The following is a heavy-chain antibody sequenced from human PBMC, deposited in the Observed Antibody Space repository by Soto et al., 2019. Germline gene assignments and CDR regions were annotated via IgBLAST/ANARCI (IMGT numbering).Heavy chain of an antibody. V-gene: IGHV4-4*02. Sequence: SETLSLTCDVSGDSIGSNVWWIWVRQPPGKELEWIGEVYHNGLTDYNPSLRGRATMSADMSKNQFSLRVTSVTDADTAIYYCARDAALPGEADRFDYWGQGALVTVSS. CDR3: ARDAALPGEADRFDY. CDR1: GDSIGSNVW. J-gene: IGHJ4*02. D-gene: IGHD2-15*01. CDR2: VYHNGLT.